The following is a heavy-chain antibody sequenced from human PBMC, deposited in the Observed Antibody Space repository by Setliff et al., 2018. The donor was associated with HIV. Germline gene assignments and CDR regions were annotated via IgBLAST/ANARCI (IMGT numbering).Heavy chain of an antibody. D-gene: IGHD1-1*01. CDR2: INPSGGST. Sequence: ASVKVSCKASGYTFTSYGISWVRQAPGQGLEWMGIINPSGGSTSYSQKFQGRVTMTRDTSTTTVYMELSSLRFEDTAVYFCAREKHWNGPFDYWGQGKLVTVS. J-gene: IGHJ4*02. CDR3: AREKHWNGPFDY. V-gene: IGHV1-46*01. CDR1: GYTFTSYG.